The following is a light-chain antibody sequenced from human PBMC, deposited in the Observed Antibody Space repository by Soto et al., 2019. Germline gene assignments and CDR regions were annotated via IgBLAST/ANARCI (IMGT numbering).Light chain of an antibody. Sequence: QSVLTQSPSASASLGASVKLTCTLSSGHKNYAIAWHQQQPGTGPRHLMKLNNDGSHTKGDGIPDRFSGSSSGAERYLTISSLQSEDEADYYCQTWDTGMVFGGGTKLTVL. CDR1: SGHKNYA. J-gene: IGLJ3*02. V-gene: IGLV4-69*01. CDR2: LNNDGSH. CDR3: QTWDTGMV.